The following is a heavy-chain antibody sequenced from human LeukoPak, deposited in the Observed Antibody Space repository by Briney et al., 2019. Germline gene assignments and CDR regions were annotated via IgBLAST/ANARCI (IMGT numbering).Heavy chain of an antibody. CDR3: ARGGKATVVTM. CDR2: IYSSGST. D-gene: IGHD4-23*01. Sequence: SETLSLTCTVSGGSINSYYWSWIRQPAGKGLAWIGRIYSSGSTNYNPCLKSRVSMSVDTSKNQFSLKLTSVTAADTAVYYCARGGKATVVTMWGQGILVTVSS. CDR1: GGSINSYY. J-gene: IGHJ4*02. V-gene: IGHV4-4*07.